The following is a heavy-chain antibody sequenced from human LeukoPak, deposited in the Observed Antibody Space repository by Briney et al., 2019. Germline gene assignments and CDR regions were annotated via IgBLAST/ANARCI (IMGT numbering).Heavy chain of an antibody. CDR1: GGSISSFY. CDR2: IYYSGST. Sequence: PSETLSLTCTVSGGSISSFYWSWIRQPPGKGLEWIGYIYYSGSTNYNPSLKSRVTISVDASKNQFSLKLNPVTAADTAVYYCARLSSGSSSWYDIDYWGQGTLVTVSS. V-gene: IGHV4-59*08. J-gene: IGHJ4*02. D-gene: IGHD6-13*01. CDR3: ARLSSGSSSWYDIDY.